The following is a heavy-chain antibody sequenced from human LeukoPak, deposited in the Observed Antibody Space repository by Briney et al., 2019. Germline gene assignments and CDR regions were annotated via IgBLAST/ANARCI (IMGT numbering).Heavy chain of an antibody. CDR1: GSRFTSYW. V-gene: IGHV5-51*01. J-gene: IGHJ3*02. CDR2: IYPGDSDT. Sequence: GGSLKISCQGSGSRFTSYWIGWVRPLPGKGLEWMGIIYPGDSDTRYSPSFQGQVTISADKSISTAYLQWSSLKASDTAMYYCARHGGSGFGVVVAFDIWGQGTMVTVSS. D-gene: IGHD3-10*01. CDR3: ARHGGSGFGVVVAFDI.